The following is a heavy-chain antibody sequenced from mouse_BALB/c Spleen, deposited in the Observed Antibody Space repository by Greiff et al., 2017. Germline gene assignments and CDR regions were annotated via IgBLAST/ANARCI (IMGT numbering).Heavy chain of an antibody. CDR3: ARGDDYHVYFDY. V-gene: IGHV5-6-5*01. Sequence: EVQGVESGGGLVKPGGSLKLSCAASGFTFSGYAMSWVRQTPEKRLEWVASISSGGSTYYPDSVKGRFTISRDNARNILYLQMSSLRSEDTAMYYCARGDDYHVYFDYWGQGTTLTVSS. J-gene: IGHJ2*01. D-gene: IGHD2-4*01. CDR2: ISSGGST. CDR1: GFTFSGYA.